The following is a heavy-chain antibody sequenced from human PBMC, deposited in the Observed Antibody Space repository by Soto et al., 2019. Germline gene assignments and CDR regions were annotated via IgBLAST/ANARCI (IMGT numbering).Heavy chain of an antibody. CDR2: IIPSGGST. Sequence: ASVKVSCKASGYTFTSYYMHWVRQAPGQGLEWMGIIIPSGGSTSYAQKFQGRVTMTRDTSTSTVYMELSSLRSEDTAVYYCARDYSNYVFPEGYYYYYGMDVWGQGTTVTVS. D-gene: IGHD4-4*01. V-gene: IGHV1-46*01. J-gene: IGHJ6*02. CDR1: GYTFTSYY. CDR3: ARDYSNYVFPEGYYYYYGMDV.